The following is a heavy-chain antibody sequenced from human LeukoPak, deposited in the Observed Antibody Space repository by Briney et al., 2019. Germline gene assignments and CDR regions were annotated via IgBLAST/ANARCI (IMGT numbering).Heavy chain of an antibody. CDR3: AKRIAAAGGNDAFDI. CDR1: GFTFTNNA. CDR2: IVGRGGST. D-gene: IGHD6-13*01. J-gene: IGHJ3*02. Sequence: GGSLRLSCAASGFTFTNNAMTWVRPAPGKGLEWVSAIVGRGGSTYYADSVKGRFTLSRDNSKNTLYLQMNSLRAEDTAVYYCAKRIAAAGGNDAFDIWGQGTMVTVSS. V-gene: IGHV3-23*01.